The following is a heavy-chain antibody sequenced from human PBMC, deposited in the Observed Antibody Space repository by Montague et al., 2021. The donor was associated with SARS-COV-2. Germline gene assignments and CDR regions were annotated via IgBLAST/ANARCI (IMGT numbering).Heavy chain of an antibody. CDR2: IKSKTDGGTT. V-gene: IGHV3-15*01. D-gene: IGHD3-16*02. CDR1: GFTFSNAW. Sequence: SLRLSCEAFGFTFSNAWMSWVRQAPGRGLEWVGRIKSKTDGGTTXYAXPVKGRFTISRDDSKNTLYLQMNSLKTEDTAVYYCTTDFSYYDYVWGSYPPGYWGQGTLVTVSS. J-gene: IGHJ4*02. CDR3: TTDFSYYDYVWGSYPPGY.